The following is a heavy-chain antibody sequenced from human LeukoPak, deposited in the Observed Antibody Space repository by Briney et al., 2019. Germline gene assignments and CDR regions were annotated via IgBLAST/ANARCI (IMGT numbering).Heavy chain of an antibody. Sequence: SETLSLTCTVSGHSIINSFYWGWIRQPPGKGREWIGSIYHSGATYYSPSLKSRVTISLDTSKNQFSLRLNSVTAADTAVYYCARGVAVTRYFDYWGQGTLVTVSS. CDR1: GHSIINSFY. J-gene: IGHJ4*02. CDR3: ARGVAVTRYFDY. V-gene: IGHV4-38-2*02. CDR2: IYHSGAT. D-gene: IGHD2-21*02.